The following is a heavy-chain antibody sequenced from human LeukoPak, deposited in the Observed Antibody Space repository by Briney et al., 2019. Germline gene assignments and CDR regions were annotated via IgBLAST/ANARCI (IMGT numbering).Heavy chain of an antibody. J-gene: IGHJ4*02. D-gene: IGHD3-9*01. CDR1: GFTFSNYA. Sequence: GGSLRLSCAASGFTFSNYAMGWVRQAPGKELEWVSGISGSDYAYYTDSVKGRFTIFRDNSQNTLYLQMNTLRAEDTAVYYCAKGVRYLDWWILDYWGQGTLVPVSS. CDR2: ISGSDYA. CDR3: AKGVRYLDWWILDY. V-gene: IGHV3-23*01.